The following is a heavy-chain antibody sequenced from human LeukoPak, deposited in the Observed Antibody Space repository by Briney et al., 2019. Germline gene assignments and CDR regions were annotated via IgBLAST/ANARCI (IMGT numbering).Heavy chain of an antibody. CDR1: GFTFSNYA. CDR3: ARDISMVRVNWFDP. J-gene: IGHJ5*02. CDR2: ISYDGSNK. Sequence: GRSLRLSCAASGFTFSNYAIHWVRQAPGKGLEWVAVISYDGSNKYYADSVKGRFTIYRDNSKNTLYLQMNSLRAEDTAVYYRARDISMVRVNWFDPWGQGTLVTVSS. V-gene: IGHV3-30*04. D-gene: IGHD3-10*01.